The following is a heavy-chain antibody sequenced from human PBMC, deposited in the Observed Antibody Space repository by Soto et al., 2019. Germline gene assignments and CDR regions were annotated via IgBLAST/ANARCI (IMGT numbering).Heavy chain of an antibody. J-gene: IGHJ6*02. V-gene: IGHV1-69*01. CDR1: GGTFSSYA. D-gene: IGHD2-2*01. CDR2: IIPISETT. Sequence: QVQLVQSGAEVKKPGSSVKVSCKASGGTFSSYAISWVRQAPGQGLEWMGGIIPISETTNYAQKFQGRVTITADESKSTACMELSSLRSEDTAVYHCARSQGSSTSLEIYYYYYYGMDVWGQGTTVTVSS. CDR3: ARSQGSSTSLEIYYYYYYGMDV.